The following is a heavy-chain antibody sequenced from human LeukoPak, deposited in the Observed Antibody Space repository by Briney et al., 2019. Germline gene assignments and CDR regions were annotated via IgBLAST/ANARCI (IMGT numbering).Heavy chain of an antibody. Sequence: SETLSLTCAVYGGSFSGYYWSWIRQPPGKGLEWIGEINHSGSTNYNPSLKSRVTISVDTSKNQFSLKLSSVTAADTAVYYCARGKQLGHLDYWGQGTLVTVFS. CDR2: INHSGST. CDR3: ARGKQLGHLDY. J-gene: IGHJ4*02. CDR1: GGSFSGYY. V-gene: IGHV4-34*01. D-gene: IGHD6-6*01.